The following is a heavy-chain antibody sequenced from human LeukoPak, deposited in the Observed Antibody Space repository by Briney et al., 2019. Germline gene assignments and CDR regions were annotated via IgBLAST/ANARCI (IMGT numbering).Heavy chain of an antibody. D-gene: IGHD6-19*01. V-gene: IGHV4-59*08. CDR1: GGSMRNYY. CDR3: ARHRQQWLVTDAFDI. CDR2: IYYSGST. Sequence: SETLSLTCTVSGGSMRNYYWSWIRQPPGKGLEWIGYIYYSGSTNYNPSLKSRVTISVDTSKNQVSLKLSSVTAADTAVYYCARHRQQWLVTDAFDIWSQGTMVTVSS. J-gene: IGHJ3*02.